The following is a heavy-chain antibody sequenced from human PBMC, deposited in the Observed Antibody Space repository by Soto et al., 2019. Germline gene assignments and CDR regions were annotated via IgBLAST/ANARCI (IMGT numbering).Heavy chain of an antibody. D-gene: IGHD3-22*01. V-gene: IGHV4-39*01. CDR1: GRSITSGTYY. CDR3: ARNYDSSGYGAFDT. CDR2: IYYSGST. J-gene: IGHJ3*02. Sequence: PSETLSLTCTFSGRSITSGTYYWGWIRQPPGKGLEWIGIIYYSGSTYYNPSLKSRVTISIDTSKNQFSLKLSSVSAADTAVYYCARNYDSSGYGAFDTWGQGTTVT.